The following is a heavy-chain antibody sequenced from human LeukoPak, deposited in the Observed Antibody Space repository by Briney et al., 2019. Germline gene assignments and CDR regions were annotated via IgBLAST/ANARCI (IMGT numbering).Heavy chain of an antibody. CDR1: GLLFSGTA. CDR3: AQDGAQYSRGPECDP. CDR2: ISNDGMNV. Sequence: PGGSLRLSCAPSGLLFSGTAMRWVPQAPGKGLEWVSAISNDGMNVYNAERGNGRFTISKPNSKYTVPVETTSLPAADPGVYYCAQDGAQYSRGPECDPRGQGALVSVS. J-gene: IGHJ5*02. D-gene: IGHD6-19*01. V-gene: IGHV3-23*01.